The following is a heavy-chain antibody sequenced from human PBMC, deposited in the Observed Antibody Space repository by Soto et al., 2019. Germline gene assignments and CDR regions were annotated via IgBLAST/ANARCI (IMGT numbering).Heavy chain of an antibody. CDR3: VSRRLLAY. CDR1: GGSISSNNYY. D-gene: IGHD4-17*01. Sequence: TSETLSLTCNVSGGSISSNNYYWGWIRQPPGMGLEWIGSIYYSGTTYYNPSLQSRVTISVDTSKNQFSLKLSSVTAADTAVFYCVSRRLLAYWGQGTLVTVSS. CDR2: IYYSGTT. J-gene: IGHJ4*02. V-gene: IGHV4-39*01.